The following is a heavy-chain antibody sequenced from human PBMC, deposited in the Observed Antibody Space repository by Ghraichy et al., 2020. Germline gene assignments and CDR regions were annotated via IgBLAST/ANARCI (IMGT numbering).Heavy chain of an antibody. Sequence: ESLNISCAASGFTFSNYNMNWVRQAPGKGLEWVSYISGSASSIYYADSVKGRFTISRDNAKNSLYLQMNSLRDEDTAVYYCASEWELFDFWGQGTLVTVSS. CDR3: ASEWELFDF. CDR1: GFTFSNYN. D-gene: IGHD1-26*01. J-gene: IGHJ4*02. CDR2: ISGSASSI. V-gene: IGHV3-48*02.